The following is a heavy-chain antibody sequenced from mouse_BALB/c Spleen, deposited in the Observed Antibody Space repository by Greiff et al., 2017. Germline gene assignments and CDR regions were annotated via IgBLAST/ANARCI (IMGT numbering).Heavy chain of an antibody. CDR2: IRLKSNNYAT. D-gene: IGHD2-1*01. V-gene: IGHV6-6*02. J-gene: IGHJ2*01. Sequence: DVYLVESGGGSVQPGGSMKLSRVASGFTFCNYWMNWVRQSPEKGLEWVAEIRLKSNNYATHYAESVKGRFTISRDDSKSSVYLQMNNLRAEDTGIYYCTRAYGNYYFDYWGQGTTLTVSS. CDR3: TRAYGNYYFDY. CDR1: GFTFCNYW.